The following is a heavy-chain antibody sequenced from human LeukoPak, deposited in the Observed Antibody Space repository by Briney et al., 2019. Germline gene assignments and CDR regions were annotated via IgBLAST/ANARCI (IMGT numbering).Heavy chain of an antibody. CDR1: GFTFSNYC. V-gene: IGHV3-74*01. CDR2: ICPDGTVT. CDR3: VRDFRSADY. J-gene: IGHJ4*02. Sequence: GGSLRLSCAASGFTFSNYCMHWVRQIPGKGLVWVSRICPDGTVTNYADSVKGRFTISRDNAKNMVFLQMNSLRADDTAVYYCVRDFRSADYWGQGILVTVSS.